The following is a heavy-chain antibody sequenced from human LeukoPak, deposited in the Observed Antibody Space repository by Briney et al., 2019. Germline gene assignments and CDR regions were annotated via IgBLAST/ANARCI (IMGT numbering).Heavy chain of an antibody. J-gene: IGHJ4*02. D-gene: IGHD2-2*01. CDR3: ARVYSSTSLRHEQIYYFDY. V-gene: IGHV3-20*01. CDR2: INWNGGST. CDR1: GFTFDDYG. Sequence: GGSLRLSCAASGFTFDDYGMSWVRQAPGKGLEWVSDINWNGGSTGYADSVKGRFTISRDNAKNSLYLQMNSLRAEDTALYHCARVYSSTSLRHEQIYYFDYWGQGTLVTVSS.